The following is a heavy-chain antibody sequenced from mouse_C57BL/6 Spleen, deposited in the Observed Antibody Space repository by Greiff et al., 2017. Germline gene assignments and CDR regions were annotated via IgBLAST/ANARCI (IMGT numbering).Heavy chain of an antibody. D-gene: IGHD2-3*01. Sequence: VQLQQSGPELVKPGASVKISCKASGYTFTDYYMNWVKQSHGKSLEWIGDINPNNGGTSYNQKFKGKATLTVDKSSSTAYMELRSLTSEDSAVYYCARPDVYDGYYAWFAYWGQGTLVTVSA. J-gene: IGHJ3*01. CDR2: INPNNGGT. V-gene: IGHV1-26*01. CDR3: ARPDVYDGYYAWFAY. CDR1: GYTFTDYY.